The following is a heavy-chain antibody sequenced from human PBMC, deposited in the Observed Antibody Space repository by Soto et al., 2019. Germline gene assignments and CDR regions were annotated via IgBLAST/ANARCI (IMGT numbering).Heavy chain of an antibody. Sequence: SVKVSCKASGGTFSSYAISWVRQAPGQGLEWMGGIIPIFGTANYAQKFQGRVTITADESTSTAYMELSSLRSEDTAVYYCASAPSSGSRFYYYGMDVWGQGTTVTVSS. V-gene: IGHV1-69*13. J-gene: IGHJ6*02. CDR3: ASAPSSGSRFYYYGMDV. CDR1: GGTFSSYA. CDR2: IIPIFGTA. D-gene: IGHD3-10*01.